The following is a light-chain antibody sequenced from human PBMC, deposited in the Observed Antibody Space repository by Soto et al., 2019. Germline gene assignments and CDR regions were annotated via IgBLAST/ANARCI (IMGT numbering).Light chain of an antibody. CDR1: QSVTTF. CDR3: QQRTNWPLT. CDR2: DAS. J-gene: IGKJ4*01. Sequence: EVVLTQSPVTLSLSPGERATLSCSASQSVTTFLAWYQQTPGQAPRLLIYDASKRATGIPARFSGSGSGTDFTLTISSLEPEDFAVYYCQQRTNWPLTFGGGTKVEIK. V-gene: IGKV3-11*01.